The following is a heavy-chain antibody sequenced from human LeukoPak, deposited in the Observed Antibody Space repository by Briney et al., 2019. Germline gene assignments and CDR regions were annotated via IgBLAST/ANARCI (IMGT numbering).Heavy chain of an antibody. V-gene: IGHV1-8*01. D-gene: IGHD5-18*01. CDR3: ARGRYTAMASGY. Sequence: ASVKVSCKASGYTFTSYDINWVRQATGQGLEWMGWMNPNSGNTGYAQKFQGRVTMTRNTSISTAYMELSSLGSEDTAVYYCARGRYTAMASGYWGQGTLVTVSS. CDR1: GYTFTSYD. J-gene: IGHJ4*02. CDR2: MNPNSGNT.